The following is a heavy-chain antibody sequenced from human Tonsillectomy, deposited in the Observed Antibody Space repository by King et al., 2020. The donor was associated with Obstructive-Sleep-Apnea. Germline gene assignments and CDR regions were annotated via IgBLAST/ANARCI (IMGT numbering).Heavy chain of an antibody. Sequence: QLVQSGGGLVKPGGSLRLSCASSGFTFSDYYMIWIRQAPGKGLEWVSYISSSSSYTNYADSVKGRFTISRDNAKNSLYLQMNSLRAEDTAVYYCAGHCSSTSCYAAFDYWGQGTLVTVSS. V-gene: IGHV3-11*06. D-gene: IGHD2-2*01. CDR2: ISSSSSYT. CDR3: AGHCSSTSCYAAFDY. CDR1: GFTFSDYY. J-gene: IGHJ4*02.